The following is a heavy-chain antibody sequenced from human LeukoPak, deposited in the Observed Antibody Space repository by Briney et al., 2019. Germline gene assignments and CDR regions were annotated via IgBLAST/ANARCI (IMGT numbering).Heavy chain of an antibody. CDR3: ARDRRGYSYGSYYYGMDV. V-gene: IGHV1-69*13. J-gene: IGHJ6*02. Sequence: SVKVSCKASGGTFSSYAISWVRQAPGQGLEWMGGIIPIFDTANYAQKFQGRVTITADESTSTAYMELSSLRSEDTAVYSCARDRRGYSYGSYYYGMDVWGQGTTVTVSS. CDR2: IIPIFDTA. D-gene: IGHD5-18*01. CDR1: GGTFSSYA.